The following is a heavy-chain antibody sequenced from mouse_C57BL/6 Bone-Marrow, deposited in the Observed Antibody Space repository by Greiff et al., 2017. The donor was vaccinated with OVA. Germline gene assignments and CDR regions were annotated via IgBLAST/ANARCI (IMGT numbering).Heavy chain of an antibody. D-gene: IGHD2-3*01. J-gene: IGHJ4*01. Sequence: EVKLVESGGGLVQPGGSLKLSCAASGFTFSDYGMAWVRQAPRKGPEWVAFISNLAYSIYYADTVTGRFTISRENAKNTLYLEMSSLRSEDTAMYYCARQGGYFCMDYWGQGTSVTVSS. V-gene: IGHV5-15*01. CDR2: ISNLAYSI. CDR3: ARQGGYFCMDY. CDR1: GFTFSDYG.